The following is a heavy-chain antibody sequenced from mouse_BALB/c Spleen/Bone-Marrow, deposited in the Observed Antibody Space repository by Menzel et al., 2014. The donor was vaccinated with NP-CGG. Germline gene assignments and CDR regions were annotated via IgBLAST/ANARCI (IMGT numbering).Heavy chain of an antibody. CDR2: IDPYNGDA. J-gene: IGHJ2*01. V-gene: IGHV1S135*01. D-gene: IGHD1-1*01. Sequence: EVQLVEPGPELVKPGASVKVSCKASGYIFTTYNMYWMKQSHGKSLEWIGYIDPYNGDATYNQKFKGRATLTVDKSSSTAYLHLNSLTSEDSAVYYCAKGVVSDYWGQGTTLTISS. CDR3: AKGVVSDY. CDR1: GYIFTTYN.